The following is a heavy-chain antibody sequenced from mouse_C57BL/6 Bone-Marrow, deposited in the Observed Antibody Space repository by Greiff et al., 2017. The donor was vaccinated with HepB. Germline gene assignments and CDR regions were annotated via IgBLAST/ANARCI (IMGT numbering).Heavy chain of an antibody. CDR2: IYPRSGNT. CDR3: ATVGSSSFDY. CDR1: GYTFTSYG. V-gene: IGHV1-81*01. D-gene: IGHD1-1*01. J-gene: IGHJ2*01. Sequence: QVQLKESGAELARPGASVKLSCKASGYTFTSYGISWVKQRTGQGLEWIGEIYPRSGNTYYNEKFKGKATLTADKSSSTAYMELRSLTSEDSAVYFCATVGSSSFDYWGQGTTLTVSS.